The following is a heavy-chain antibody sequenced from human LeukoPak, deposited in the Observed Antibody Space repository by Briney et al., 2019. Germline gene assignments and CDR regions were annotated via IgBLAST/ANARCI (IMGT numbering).Heavy chain of an antibody. Sequence: SETLSLTCAVSGGSISSGGYSWSWIRQPPGKGLEWIGYIYHSGSTYYNPSLKSRVTISVDRSKNQFSLKLSSVTAADTAVYYCASFDTMIVGGGFDYWGQGTLVTVSS. V-gene: IGHV4-30-2*01. D-gene: IGHD3-22*01. CDR3: ASFDTMIVGGGFDY. CDR2: IYHSGST. J-gene: IGHJ4*02. CDR1: GGSISSGGYS.